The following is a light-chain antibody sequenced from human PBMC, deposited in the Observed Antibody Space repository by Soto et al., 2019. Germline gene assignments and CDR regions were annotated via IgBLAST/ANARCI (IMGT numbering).Light chain of an antibody. CDR2: EVS. CDR3: CSYGGSRAV. J-gene: IGLJ7*01. CDR1: SSDVGSHNL. Sequence: QSALTQPASVSGSPGQSITISCTGTSSDVGSHNLVSWYQQHPGQAPKLMIYEVSKRPLGVSARFSASKSGNTASLTISGLQAEDEADYYCCSYGGSRAVFGGGNQLTVL. V-gene: IGLV2-23*02.